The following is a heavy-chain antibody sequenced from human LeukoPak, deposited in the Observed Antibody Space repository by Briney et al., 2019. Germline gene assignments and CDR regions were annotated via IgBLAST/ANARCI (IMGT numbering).Heavy chain of an antibody. V-gene: IGHV1-24*01. D-gene: IGHD1-26*01. Sequence: ASVKVSCKVSGYTLTELSMHWVRQAPGKGLEWMGGFDPEVGETIYAQKFQGRVTMTEDTSTDTAYMELSSLRSEDTAVYYCATDRAGRAYYYYGMDVWGQGTTVTVSS. CDR1: GYTLTELS. CDR2: FDPEVGET. J-gene: IGHJ6*02. CDR3: ATDRAGRAYYYYGMDV.